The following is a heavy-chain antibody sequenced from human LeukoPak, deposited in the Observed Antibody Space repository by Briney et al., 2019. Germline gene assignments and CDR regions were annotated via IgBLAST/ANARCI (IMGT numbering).Heavy chain of an antibody. Sequence: SETLSLTCTDSGYSISSGYYWGWIRQPPGQGLEWIGSIYHSGSTYCNPSLKSRVTISVDTSKNQFSLKLSSVTAADTAVYYCAREAEAAAGDYWGQGTLVTVSS. CDR3: AREAEAAAGDY. J-gene: IGHJ4*02. V-gene: IGHV4-38-2*02. CDR2: IYHSGST. D-gene: IGHD6-13*01. CDR1: GYSISSGYY.